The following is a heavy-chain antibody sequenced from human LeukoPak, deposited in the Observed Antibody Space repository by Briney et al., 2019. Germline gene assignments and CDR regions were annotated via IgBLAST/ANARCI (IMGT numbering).Heavy chain of an antibody. CDR2: INTNTGTP. Sequence: GASVKVSCKASGYTFTSYAMNWVRQAPGQGLEWMGWINTNTGTPTYAQGFTGRFVFSLDTSVSTAYLQVSSLKAEDTAVYYCARDIDAYPPYYYGMDVWGQGTTVTVSS. CDR3: ARDIDAYPPYYYGMDV. CDR1: GYTFTSYA. D-gene: IGHD2-2*01. V-gene: IGHV7-4-1*02. J-gene: IGHJ6*02.